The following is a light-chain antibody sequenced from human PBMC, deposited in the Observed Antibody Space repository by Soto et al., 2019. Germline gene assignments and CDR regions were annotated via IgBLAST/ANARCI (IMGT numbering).Light chain of an antibody. CDR3: AAWDDSLNGWV. CDR1: NSNIGAGYD. J-gene: IGLJ3*02. Sequence: QSVLTQPPSVSGAPGQRVTISCTGSNSNIGAGYDVHWYQQLPGKAPKLLIYYDDLLPSGVSDRFSGSKSGTSASLAISGLQSEDEADYYCAAWDDSLNGWVFGGWTKLTVL. V-gene: IGLV1-36*01. CDR2: YDD.